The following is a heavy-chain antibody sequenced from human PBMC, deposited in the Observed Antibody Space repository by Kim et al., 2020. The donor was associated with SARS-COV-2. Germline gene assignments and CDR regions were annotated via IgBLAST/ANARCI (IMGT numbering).Heavy chain of an antibody. V-gene: IGHV3-30*04. Sequence: GGSLRLSCVTSGVYVIHWVIQAPGKGLGWVAAMSFDGCSKYFADSVKGRFTICRDDSRNKAWLQLNHVRDRESAVYYCATECANGGGWGDIDYCCEESLV. D-gene: IGHD6-19*01. CDR2: MSFDGCSK. CDR1: GVYV. J-gene: IGHJ4*02. CDR3: ATECANGGGWGDIDY.